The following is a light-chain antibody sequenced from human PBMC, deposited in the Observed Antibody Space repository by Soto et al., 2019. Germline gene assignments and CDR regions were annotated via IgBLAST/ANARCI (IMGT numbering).Light chain of an antibody. CDR3: CSYAGRFLV. CDR2: DVS. J-gene: IGLJ2*01. V-gene: IGLV2-11*01. CDR1: SSDVGGYNY. Sequence: QSALTQPRSVSGSPGQSVTISCTGTSSDVGGYNYVSWYQQHPGKAPKLMIYDVSKRPSGVPDRFSGSKSGNKASLTISGLQAEAEADYYCCSYAGRFLVFGGGTKLTVL.